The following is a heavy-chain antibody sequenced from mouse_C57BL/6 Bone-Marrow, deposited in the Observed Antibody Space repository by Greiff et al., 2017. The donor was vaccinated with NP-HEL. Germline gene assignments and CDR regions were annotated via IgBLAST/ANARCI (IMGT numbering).Heavy chain of an antibody. Sequence: VHLVESGAELARPGASVKLSCKASGYTFTSYGISWVKQRTGQGLEWIGEIYPRSGNTYYNEKFKGKATLTADKSSSTAYMELRSLTSEDSAVYFCARWTTVPSMDYWGQGTSVTVSS. J-gene: IGHJ4*01. CDR2: IYPRSGNT. D-gene: IGHD1-1*01. V-gene: IGHV1-81*01. CDR3: ARWTTVPSMDY. CDR1: GYTFTSYG.